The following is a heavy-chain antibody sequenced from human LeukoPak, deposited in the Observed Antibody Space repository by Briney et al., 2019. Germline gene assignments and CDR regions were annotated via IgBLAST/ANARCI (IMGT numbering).Heavy chain of an antibody. V-gene: IGHV3-30*02. CDR2: IRYDGSNK. D-gene: IGHD6-13*01. Sequence: GGSLRLSCAASGFTFSSYGMRWVRQAPGKGLEWVAFIRYDGSNKYYADSVKGRFTISRDNSKNTLYLQMNSLRAEDTAVYYCAKEGGSSSWYNGGEMAYYYYYMDVWGKGTTVTVSS. CDR1: GFTFSSYG. J-gene: IGHJ6*03. CDR3: AKEGGSSSWYNGGEMAYYYYYMDV.